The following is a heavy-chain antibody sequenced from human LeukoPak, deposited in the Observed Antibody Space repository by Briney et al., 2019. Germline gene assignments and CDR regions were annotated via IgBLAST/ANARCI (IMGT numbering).Heavy chain of an antibody. Sequence: PSEILSLTCTVSGGSISSYYWSWIRQPPGKGLEWIGYIYYSGSTNYNPSLKSRVTISVDTSKNQFSLKLSSVTAADTAVYYCARVGDSSSWTPSYYYGMDVWGQGTTVTVSS. CDR3: ARVGDSSSWTPSYYYGMDV. D-gene: IGHD6-13*01. J-gene: IGHJ6*02. CDR1: GGSISSYY. V-gene: IGHV4-59*01. CDR2: IYYSGST.